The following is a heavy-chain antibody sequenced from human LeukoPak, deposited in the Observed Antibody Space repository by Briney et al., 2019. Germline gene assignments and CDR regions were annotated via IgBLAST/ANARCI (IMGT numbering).Heavy chain of an antibody. J-gene: IGHJ5*02. CDR2: IKQDGSEK. V-gene: IGHV3-7*01. Sequence: GGSLRLSCAASGFTFSSYWMSWVRQAPGKGLEWVANIKQDGSEKYYVDSVKGRFTISRDNAKNSLYLQMNSLRAEDTAVYYCARDLTVARGTWFDPWGQGTLVTVSS. CDR1: GFTFSSYW. CDR3: ARDLTVARGTWFDP. D-gene: IGHD4-17*01.